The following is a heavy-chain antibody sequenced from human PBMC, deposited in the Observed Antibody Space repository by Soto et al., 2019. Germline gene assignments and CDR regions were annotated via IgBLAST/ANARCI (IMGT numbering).Heavy chain of an antibody. CDR2: ISGSGGST. Sequence: AGGSLRLSCAASGFTFSTYPMTWVRQAPGEGLEWVSSISGSGGSTYYADSVKGRFTISRDNSKNTLYLQMNSLRADDTAVYYCAKEQTHSQADTSSIFDYWGQGTLVTVSS. J-gene: IGHJ4*02. CDR1: GFTFSTYP. CDR3: AKEQTHSQADTSSIFDY. V-gene: IGHV3-23*01. D-gene: IGHD2-2*01.